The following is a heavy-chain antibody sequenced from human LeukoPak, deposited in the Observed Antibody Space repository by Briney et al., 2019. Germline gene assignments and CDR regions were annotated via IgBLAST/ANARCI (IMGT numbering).Heavy chain of an antibody. D-gene: IGHD3-10*01. CDR3: AKAQDYYGSRQLDH. CDR2: ISGSGGST. J-gene: IGHJ4*02. CDR1: GFTFSSYA. V-gene: IGHV3-23*01. Sequence: GGSLRLSCAASGFTFSSYAMSWVRQAPGKGLEWVSAISGSGGSTYYADSVKGRFTISRDNSKNTLYLQMNSLRAEDTAVYYCAKAQDYYGSRQLDHWGQGTLVTVSS.